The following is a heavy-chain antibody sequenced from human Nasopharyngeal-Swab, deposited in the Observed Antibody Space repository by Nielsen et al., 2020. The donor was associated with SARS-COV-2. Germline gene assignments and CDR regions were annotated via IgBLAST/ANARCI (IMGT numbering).Heavy chain of an antibody. J-gene: IGHJ4*02. CDR2: ISSSSSYT. Sequence: GESLKISCAASGFTFSDYYMSWIRQAPGKGLEWVSYISSSSSYTNYADSVKGRFTISRDNAKNSLYLQMNSLRAEDTAVYYCARHLRPRGYYSDYWGQGTLVTVSS. CDR1: GFTFSDYY. V-gene: IGHV3-11*06. D-gene: IGHD5/OR15-5a*01. CDR3: ARHLRPRGYYSDY.